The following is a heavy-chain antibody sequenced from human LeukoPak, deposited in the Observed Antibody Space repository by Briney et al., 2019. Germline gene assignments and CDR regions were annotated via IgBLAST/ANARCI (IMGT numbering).Heavy chain of an antibody. D-gene: IGHD2-2*01. CDR1: GDSVSSNNGA. V-gene: IGHV6-1*01. CDR3: ARFSWGCSTASCYLTN. Sequence: SQTLSLTCGISGDSVSSNNGAWNWIRQSPSRGLEWLGRTYYRSKWYNDYAGSMKGRITISPDASKNQFSLQLNSVTPEDTAVYYCARFSWGCSTASCYLTNWGQGTLVTVSS. J-gene: IGHJ4*02. CDR2: TYYRSKWYN.